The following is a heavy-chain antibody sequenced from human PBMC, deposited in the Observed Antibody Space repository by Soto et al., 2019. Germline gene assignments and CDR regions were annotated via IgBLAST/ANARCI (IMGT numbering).Heavy chain of an antibody. Sequence: EVQLVGSGGGLVQPGGSLRLSCAASGFTVSTNHVNWARQAPGKGLEWVSVIRSGGDTFYADSVKGRFTISRDNSKNTLYLQMNSLRAEDTAMYYCAKGIVVGVSAADYWGQGTLVTVSS. CDR1: GFTVSTNH. J-gene: IGHJ4*02. CDR2: IRSGGDT. CDR3: AKGIVVGVSAADY. D-gene: IGHD2-2*01. V-gene: IGHV3-66*01.